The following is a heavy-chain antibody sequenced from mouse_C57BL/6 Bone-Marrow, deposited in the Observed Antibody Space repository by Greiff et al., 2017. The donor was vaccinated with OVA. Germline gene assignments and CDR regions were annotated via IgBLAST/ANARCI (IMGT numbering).Heavy chain of an antibody. D-gene: IGHD2-3*01. CDR2: IDPENGDT. CDR3: TTSDGWAY. J-gene: IGHJ3*01. Sequence: DVKLVESGAELVRPGASVKLSCTASGFNIKDDYMHWVKQRPEQGLEWIGWIDPENGDTEYASKFQGKATITADTSSNTAYLQLSSLTSEDTAVYYCTTSDGWAYWGQGTLVTVSA. CDR1: GFNIKDDY. V-gene: IGHV14-4*01.